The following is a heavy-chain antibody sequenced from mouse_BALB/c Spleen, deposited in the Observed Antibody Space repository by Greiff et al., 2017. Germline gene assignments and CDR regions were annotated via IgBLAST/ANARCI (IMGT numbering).Heavy chain of an antibody. D-gene: IGHD1-1*01. J-gene: IGHJ4*01. CDR3: ARDGSRYRYYAMDY. V-gene: IGHV1-69*02. Sequence: QVQLQQPGAELVKPGAPVKLSCKASGYTFTSYCMNWVKQRPGRGLEWIGRIDPSDSGTHYNQKFKDKATLTVDKSSSTAYIQLSSLTSEDSAVYYCARDGSRYRYYAMDYWGQGTSVTVSS. CDR1: GYTFTSYC. CDR2: IDPSDSGT.